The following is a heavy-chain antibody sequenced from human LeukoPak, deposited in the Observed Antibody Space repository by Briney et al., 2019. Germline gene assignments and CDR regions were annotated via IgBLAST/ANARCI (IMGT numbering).Heavy chain of an antibody. CDR2: INAGNGNT. J-gene: IGHJ5*02. D-gene: IGHD2-15*01. CDR3: AREGLGYCSGGSCYIAWFDP. Sequence: ASVKVSCTASGYTFTSYAMHWVRQAPGQRLEWMGWINAGNGNTKYSQKFQGRVTITRDTSASTAYMELSSLRSEDTAVYYCAREGLGYCSGGSCYIAWFDPWGQGTLVTVSS. V-gene: IGHV1-3*01. CDR1: GYTFTSYA.